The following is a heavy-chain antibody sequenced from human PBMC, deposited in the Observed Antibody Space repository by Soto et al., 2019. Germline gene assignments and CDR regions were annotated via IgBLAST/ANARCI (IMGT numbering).Heavy chain of an antibody. J-gene: IGHJ1*01. V-gene: IGHV3-9*01. CDR2: INWNSGSI. CDR1: GFTFDDYA. Sequence: GGSLRLSCAASGFTFDDYAMHWVRQVPGKGLEWVSGINWNSGSIGYADSVKGRFAISRDNAKNSLHLQMNSLRAEDTAFYYCVRDESINWYSGHFRHWGQGTLVTVPQ. CDR3: VRDESINWYSGHFRH. D-gene: IGHD6-13*01.